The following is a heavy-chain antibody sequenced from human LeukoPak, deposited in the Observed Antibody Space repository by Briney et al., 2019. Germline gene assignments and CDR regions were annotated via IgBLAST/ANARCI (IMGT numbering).Heavy chain of an antibody. J-gene: IGHJ5*02. V-gene: IGHV4-59*01. D-gene: IGHD3-10*01. Sequence: SETLSLTCTVSGGSISSYYWSWIRQPPGKGLEWIGYIYYSGSTNYNPSLKSRVTISVDTSKNQFSLKLSSVTAADTAVYYCARHVHYYGSGSYLNWFDPWGQGTLVTVSS. CDR1: GGSISSYY. CDR3: ARHVHYYGSGSYLNWFDP. CDR2: IYYSGST.